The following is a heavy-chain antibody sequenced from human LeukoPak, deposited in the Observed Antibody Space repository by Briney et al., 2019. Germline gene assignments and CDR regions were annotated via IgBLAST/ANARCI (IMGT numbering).Heavy chain of an antibody. Sequence: GRSLRLSCAASGFTFSSYGMHWFRQAPGKGLEWVAVISYDGSNKYYADSVKGRFTISRDNSKNTLYLQMNSLRAEDTAVYYCAKNWNYFDYWGQGTLVTVSS. D-gene: IGHD1-1*01. CDR2: ISYDGSNK. CDR3: AKNWNYFDY. CDR1: GFTFSSYG. V-gene: IGHV3-30*18. J-gene: IGHJ4*02.